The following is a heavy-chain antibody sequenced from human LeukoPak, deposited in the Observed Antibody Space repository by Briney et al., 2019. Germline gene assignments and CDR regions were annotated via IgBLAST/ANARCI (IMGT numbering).Heavy chain of an antibody. Sequence: SVKVSCKASGGTFSSYAISWVRQAPGQGLEWMGGIIPIFGTANYAQKFQGRVTITADESTSTAYMELSSLRSEDTAVYYCARSREDKDYYYYYMDVWGKGTTVTISS. D-gene: IGHD2-15*01. V-gene: IGHV1-69*13. CDR1: GGTFSSYA. J-gene: IGHJ6*03. CDR3: ARSREDKDYYYYYMDV. CDR2: IIPIFGTA.